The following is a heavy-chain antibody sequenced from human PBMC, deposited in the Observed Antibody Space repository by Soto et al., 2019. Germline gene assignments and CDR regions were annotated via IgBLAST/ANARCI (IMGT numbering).Heavy chain of an antibody. V-gene: IGHV3-74*01. CDR1: GFNFSPYW. Sequence: EVQLVESGGGLVQPGESLRLSXXASGFNFSPYWMHWVRQVPGKGLEWISHIGGGGSMTIYADSVKGRFTISRDDAKNTLYLQMNSLRSEDTAVYYCVRDRGSPDSFDSWGQGTKVTVSS. CDR2: IGGGGSMT. CDR3: VRDRGSPDSFDS. D-gene: IGHD3-10*01. J-gene: IGHJ3*02.